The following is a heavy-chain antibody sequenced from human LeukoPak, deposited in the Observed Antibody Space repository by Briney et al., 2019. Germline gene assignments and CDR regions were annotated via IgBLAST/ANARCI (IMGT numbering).Heavy chain of an antibody. CDR1: GYTFTSCG. J-gene: IGHJ5*02. D-gene: IGHD2-2*02. V-gene: IGHV1-18*01. Sequence: ASVKVSCKASGYTFTSCGISWVRQAPGQGLEWMGWISAYNGNTNYAQKLQGRVTMTTDTSTSTAYMELRSLRSDDTAVYYCARVTAWGTCSSTSCYMFWPQPAHSAFEGGSPFDPWGQGTLVTVSS. CDR2: ISAYNGNT. CDR3: ARVTAWGTCSSTSCYMFWPQPAHSAFEGGSPFDP.